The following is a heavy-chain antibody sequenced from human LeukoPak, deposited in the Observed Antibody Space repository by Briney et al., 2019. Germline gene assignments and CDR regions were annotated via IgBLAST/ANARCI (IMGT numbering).Heavy chain of an antibody. CDR2: INHSGST. D-gene: IGHD2-15*01. V-gene: IGHV4-34*01. CDR3: ARRHREDIVVVVAATNYYFDY. Sequence: TSETLSLTCAVYGGSFSGYYWSWIRQPPGKGLEWIGEINHSGSTNYNPSLKSRVTISVDTSKNQFSLKLSSVTAADTAVYYCARRHREDIVVVVAATNYYFDYWGQGTLVTVSS. J-gene: IGHJ4*02. CDR1: GGSFSGYY.